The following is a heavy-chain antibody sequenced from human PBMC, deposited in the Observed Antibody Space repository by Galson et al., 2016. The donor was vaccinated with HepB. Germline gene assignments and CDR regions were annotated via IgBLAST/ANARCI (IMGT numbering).Heavy chain of an antibody. D-gene: IGHD3-16*01. CDR1: GFIFSSYA. Sequence: SLRLSCAASGFIFSSYAMHWVRKAPGKGLEWAAVVTHDGNNKYYADPVKGRFTISRDNSKNTLFIQMNSLRLEDTAVYYCAKERGTAKSFDYWGPGTLVTVSS. J-gene: IGHJ4*02. CDR2: VTHDGNNK. V-gene: IGHV3-30*18. CDR3: AKERGTAKSFDY.